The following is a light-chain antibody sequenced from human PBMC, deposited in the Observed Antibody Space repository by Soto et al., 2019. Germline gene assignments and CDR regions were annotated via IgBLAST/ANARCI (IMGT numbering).Light chain of an antibody. Sequence: EIVLTQSPGTLSLSPGERATLSCRAIQSVSSSYLAWYQQKPGQAPRLLIYGAFSRATGIPARFSGSGSGTEFTLTISRLEPEDFALYYCQQYGSSAPIAFGQGTRLEIK. CDR2: GAF. CDR1: QSVSSSY. V-gene: IGKV3-20*01. J-gene: IGKJ5*01. CDR3: QQYGSSAPIA.